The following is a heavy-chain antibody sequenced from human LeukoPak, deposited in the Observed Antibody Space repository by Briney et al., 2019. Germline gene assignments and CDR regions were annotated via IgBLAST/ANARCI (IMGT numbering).Heavy chain of an antibody. CDR2: INPNSGGT. V-gene: IGHV1-2*02. Sequence: ASVKVSCKASGYTFTGYYMHWVRQAPGQGLEWMGWINPNSGGTNYAQKFQGRVTMTRDTSISTAYMELSRLRSDDTAVYYCARIIEHTVTTGPYYYYYYMDVWGKGTTVTISS. CDR1: GYTFTGYY. D-gene: IGHD4-17*01. J-gene: IGHJ6*03. CDR3: ARIIEHTVTTGPYYYYYYMDV.